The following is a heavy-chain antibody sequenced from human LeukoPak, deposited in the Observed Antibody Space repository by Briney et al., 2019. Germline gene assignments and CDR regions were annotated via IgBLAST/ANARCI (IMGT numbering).Heavy chain of an antibody. CDR1: GFTFRLYS. CDR3: ARDRDWAFDY. D-gene: IGHD3-9*01. CDR2: IRSTDGAI. Sequence: TGGSLRLSCAASGFTFRLYSMNWVRQAPGKGLEWLSYIRSTDGAIAYADSVKGRFTISRDDAKNSLYLQMNSLRDEDTAVYYCARDRDWAFDYWGQGTLITDSS. V-gene: IGHV3-48*02. J-gene: IGHJ4*02.